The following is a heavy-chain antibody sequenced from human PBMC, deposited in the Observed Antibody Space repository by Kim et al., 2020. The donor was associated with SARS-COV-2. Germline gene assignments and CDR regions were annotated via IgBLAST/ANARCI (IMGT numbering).Heavy chain of an antibody. CDR2: IRQDGNEK. J-gene: IGHJ4*02. V-gene: IGHV3-7*01. CDR1: GFTFNSYW. CDR3: ARDPQRGVYDY. D-gene: IGHD2-8*01. Sequence: GGSLRLSCVGSGFTFNSYWMAWVRQVPGKGLEWVANIRQDGNEKNHVDPVKGRFTISRDNAKNSLYLQMNSLRVEDTAVYYCARDPQRGVYDYWGQG.